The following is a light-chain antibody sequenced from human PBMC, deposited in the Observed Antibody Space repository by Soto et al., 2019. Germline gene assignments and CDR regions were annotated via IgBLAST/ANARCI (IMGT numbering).Light chain of an antibody. CDR1: QSIGSN. CDR3: QQYDNWPPT. V-gene: IGKV3-15*01. Sequence: EILMTQSPATLSVSPGERATLSCRASQSIGSNLAWYQQKPGQAPRLLFYGASNRATGIPARFGASGSGTEFTLNISSLQSEDFAVYSCQQYDNWPPTFGGGTKVEIK. J-gene: IGKJ4*01. CDR2: GAS.